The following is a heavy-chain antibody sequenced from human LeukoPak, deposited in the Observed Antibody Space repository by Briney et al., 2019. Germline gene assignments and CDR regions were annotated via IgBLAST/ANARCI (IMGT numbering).Heavy chain of an antibody. Sequence: AGGSLRLSCAASGFTFSSCAMSWVRQAPGKGLEWVSAISGSGGSTYYADSVKGRFTISRDNSKNSLYLQMNSLRAEDTAVYYRAKPRGYGDFGNWFDPWGQGTLVTVSS. CDR3: AKPRGYGDFGNWFDP. J-gene: IGHJ5*02. CDR2: ISGSGGST. D-gene: IGHD4-17*01. V-gene: IGHV3-23*01. CDR1: GFTFSSCA.